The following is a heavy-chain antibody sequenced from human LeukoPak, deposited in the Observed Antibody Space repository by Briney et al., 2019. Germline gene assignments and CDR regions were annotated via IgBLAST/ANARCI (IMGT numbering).Heavy chain of an antibody. CDR2: IIPIFGTA. J-gene: IGHJ3*02. D-gene: IGHD6-25*01. Sequence: ASVKVSCKASGGTFSSYAISWVRQAPGQGLEWMGGIIPIFGTANYAQKFQGRVTITTDESTSTAYMELSSLRSEDTAVYYCARDIIAARGVTFDIWGQGTMVTVSS. CDR3: ARDIIAARGVTFDI. V-gene: IGHV1-69*05. CDR1: GGTFSSYA.